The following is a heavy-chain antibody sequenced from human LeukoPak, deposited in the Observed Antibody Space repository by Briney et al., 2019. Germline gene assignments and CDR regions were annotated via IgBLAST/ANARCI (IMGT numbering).Heavy chain of an antibody. CDR2: ISGSGDNT. Sequence: HPGGSLRLSCAASGFTFGGFAMGWVRRTPGKGLEWVSGISGSGDNTLYAASVKGRFTVSRDNSKNTLYLEMNSLRAEDTAIYYCAKMEGHPLPKYHMDVWGQGTTVTVSS. CDR1: GFTFGGFA. J-gene: IGHJ6*01. CDR3: AKMEGHPLPKYHMDV. D-gene: IGHD2-2*01. V-gene: IGHV3-23*01.